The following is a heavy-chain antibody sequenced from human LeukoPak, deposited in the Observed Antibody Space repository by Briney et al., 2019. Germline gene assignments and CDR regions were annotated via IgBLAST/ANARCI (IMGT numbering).Heavy chain of an antibody. CDR2: LTGSGGNT. D-gene: IGHD1-26*01. V-gene: IGHV3-23*01. Sequence: PGGSLRLSCAASGFTFSSYVMSWVRQAPGQGLEWVSTLTGSGGNTYYADSVKGRFTISRDNFKNTLYLQMNSLRAEDTAVYYCAKSRVGYDYWGQGTLVTVSS. J-gene: IGHJ4*02. CDR3: AKSRVGYDY. CDR1: GFTFSSYV.